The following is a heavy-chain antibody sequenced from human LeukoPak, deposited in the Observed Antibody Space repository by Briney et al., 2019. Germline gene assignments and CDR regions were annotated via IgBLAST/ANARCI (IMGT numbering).Heavy chain of an antibody. D-gene: IGHD4-23*01. J-gene: IGHJ4*02. V-gene: IGHV4-39*07. CDR1: SASISSGTDY. CDR3: VRDKSGGDYGSNSY. CDR2: IYYSGTT. Sequence: SETLSLTCTVFSASISSGTDYWGWIRQPPGKGLEWIGSIYYSGTTFYNPSLKSRVTISVDTSKNYFSLKLSSVTAADTAVYYCVRDKSGGDYGSNSYWGQGTLVTVSS.